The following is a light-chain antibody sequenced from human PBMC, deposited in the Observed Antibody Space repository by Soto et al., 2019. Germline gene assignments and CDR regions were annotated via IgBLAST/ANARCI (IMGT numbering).Light chain of an antibody. CDR1: SSNIGAGYD. CDR2: GNS. CDR3: QSYDSSLSGHVV. V-gene: IGLV1-40*01. Sequence: QSVLTQPPSVSGAPGQRVTISCTGSSSNIGAGYDVHWYQQRPGTAPKLLIYGNSNRPSGVPDRFSGSKSGTSASLAITGLQAEDEADYYCQSYDSSLSGHVVFGGGTQLTVL. J-gene: IGLJ2*01.